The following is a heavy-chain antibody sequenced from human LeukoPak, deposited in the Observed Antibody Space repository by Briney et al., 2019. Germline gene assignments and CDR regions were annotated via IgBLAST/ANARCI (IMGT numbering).Heavy chain of an antibody. V-gene: IGHV4-59*08. D-gene: IGHD6-19*01. CDR2: SYYSGST. Sequence: SETLSLTCTVSGGSISSYYWSWIRQPPGKGLEWIGYSYYSGSTNYNPSLKSRVTISVDTSKNQFSLKLSSVTAADTAVYYCARRGGGAVAGLWYYWGQGTLVTVS. CDR3: ARRGGGAVAGLWYY. CDR1: GGSISSYY. J-gene: IGHJ4*02.